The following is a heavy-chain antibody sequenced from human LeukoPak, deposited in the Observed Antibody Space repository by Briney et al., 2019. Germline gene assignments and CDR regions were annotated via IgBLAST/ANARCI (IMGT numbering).Heavy chain of an antibody. CDR2: ISGSGGTT. CDR3: AKDQKGYGSGSLDA. Sequence: GGSLRLSCSASGFTFSSCALNWVRQAPGKGLEWVSTISGSGGTTFYADSVKGRFTISRDNSKNTVYLQMNSLRADDTAVYYCAKDQKGYGSGSLDAWGQGTLVTVSS. J-gene: IGHJ5*02. V-gene: IGHV3-23*01. D-gene: IGHD3-10*01. CDR1: GFTFSSCA.